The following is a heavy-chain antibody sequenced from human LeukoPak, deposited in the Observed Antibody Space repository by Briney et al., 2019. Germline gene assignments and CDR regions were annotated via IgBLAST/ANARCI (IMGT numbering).Heavy chain of an antibody. V-gene: IGHV4-59*01. CDR3: ARNYGGYAFHL. D-gene: IGHD4-23*01. Sequence: SETLSLTCTVSGGSISSYYWSWIRQPPGKGLEWLGYVSYSGSTNYDPSLKSRFTISIDTSKNHFSLKLSSVTAADTAVYFCARNYGGYAFHLWGQGTVVTVSS. J-gene: IGHJ3*01. CDR1: GGSISSYY. CDR2: VSYSGST.